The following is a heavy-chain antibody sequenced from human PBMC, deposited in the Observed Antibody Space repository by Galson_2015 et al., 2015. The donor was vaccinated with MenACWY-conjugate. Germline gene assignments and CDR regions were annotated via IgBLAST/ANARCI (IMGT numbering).Heavy chain of an antibody. CDR2: ISDSSSTI. J-gene: IGHJ1*01. D-gene: IGHD6-13*01. CDR1: GLTFSSYS. CDR3: ASRDSSSWYRQYFQH. V-gene: IGHV3-48*04. Sequence: SLRLSCAASGLTFSSYSMNWVRQAPGKGLEWVSYISDSSSTIFYADSLKGRFTISRDNAKNSLYLQMNSLRAEDTAVYYCASRDSSSWYRQYFQHWGQGTLVTVSS.